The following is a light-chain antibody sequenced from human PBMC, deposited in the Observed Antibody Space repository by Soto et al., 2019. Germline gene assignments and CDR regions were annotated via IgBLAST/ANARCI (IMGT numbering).Light chain of an antibody. Sequence: DIQMTPSPSSLSVSVRDRVTITCRASQSIATFLHWYQQKPGKAPKLLIYASFNLQSGVPSRFSGSGSGTDFTLTISSLQPEDCATYYCQQSYNIPYTFGQGTKLEIK. V-gene: IGKV1-39*01. J-gene: IGKJ2*01. CDR2: ASF. CDR3: QQSYNIPYT. CDR1: QSIATF.